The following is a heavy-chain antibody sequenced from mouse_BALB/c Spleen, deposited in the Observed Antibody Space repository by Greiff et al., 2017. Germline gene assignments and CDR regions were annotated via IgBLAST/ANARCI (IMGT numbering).Heavy chain of an antibody. D-gene: IGHD2-14*01. CDR2: INPSNGGT. V-gene: IGHV1S81*02. Sequence: QVQLQQSGAELVKPGASVKLSCKASGYTFTSYYMYWVKQRPGQGLEWIGEINPSNGGTNFNEKFKSKATLTVDKSSSTAYMQLSSLTSEDSAVYYCTRKSRDYRYYYYAMDYWGQGTSVTVSS. J-gene: IGHJ4*01. CDR1: GYTFTSYY. CDR3: TRKSRDYRYYYYAMDY.